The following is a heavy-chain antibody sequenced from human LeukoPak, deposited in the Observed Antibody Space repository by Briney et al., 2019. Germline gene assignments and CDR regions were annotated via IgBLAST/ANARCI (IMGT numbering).Heavy chain of an antibody. Sequence: PSETLSLTCTVSGGSISNSYWSWIRQPPGKGLEWIGYIYYSGSSNYNPSLKSRVTISVDTSKNQFSLKLSSVTAADMAVYYCARLRDLYNIFDYWGQGTLVTVSS. CDR3: ARLRDLYNIFDY. CDR2: IYYSGSS. D-gene: IGHD1-1*01. CDR1: GGSISNSY. V-gene: IGHV4-59*12. J-gene: IGHJ4*02.